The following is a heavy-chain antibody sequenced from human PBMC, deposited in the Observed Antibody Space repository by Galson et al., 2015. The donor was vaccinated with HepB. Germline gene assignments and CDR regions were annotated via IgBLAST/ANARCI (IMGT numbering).Heavy chain of an antibody. CDR3: ARDKALGRYLEWLAPFDY. J-gene: IGHJ4*02. Sequence: SLRLSCAASGFTSSDHWMSWVRQAPGKGLEWVANINQDGSEKYYVDSVKVRFTISRDKAKNSLYLQMNSLRAEDTAVYYCARDKALGRYLEWLAPFDYWGQGTLVTVSS. D-gene: IGHD3-3*01. CDR2: INQDGSEK. CDR1: GFTSSDHW. V-gene: IGHV3-7*01.